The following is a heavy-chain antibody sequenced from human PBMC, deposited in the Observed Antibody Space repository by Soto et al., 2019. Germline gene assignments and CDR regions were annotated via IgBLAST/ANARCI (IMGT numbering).Heavy chain of an antibody. CDR3: ARMQSFFHDTGSYYVVGDAFDM. J-gene: IGHJ3*02. CDR1: GFSLNNARMG. CDR2: IFSNDEE. Sequence: QVTLKESGPVLVKATETLTLTCTVSGFSLNNARMGVSWIRQPPGKAPEWLAHIFSNDEETYSTSLKSKLTISKYTYKSLVVLTMTNRDPVATPTCSCARMQSFFHDTGSYYVVGDAFDMWGQGPPVTVSS. D-gene: IGHD3-22*01. V-gene: IGHV2-26*01.